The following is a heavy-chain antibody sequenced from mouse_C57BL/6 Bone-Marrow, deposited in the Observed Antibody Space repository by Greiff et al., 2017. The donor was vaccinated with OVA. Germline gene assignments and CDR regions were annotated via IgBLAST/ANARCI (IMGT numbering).Heavy chain of an antibody. D-gene: IGHD2-1*01. CDR2: INPYNGGT. CDR3: ARGGCYGNYVGYFDV. CDR1: GYTFTDYY. Sequence: VQLQQSGPVLVKPGASVKMSCKASGYTFTDYYMNWVKQSHGKSLEWIGVINPYNGGTSYNQKFKGKATLTVDKSSSTAYMELNSLTSEDSAVYYCARGGCYGNYVGYFDVWGTGTTVTVSS. J-gene: IGHJ1*03. V-gene: IGHV1-19*01.